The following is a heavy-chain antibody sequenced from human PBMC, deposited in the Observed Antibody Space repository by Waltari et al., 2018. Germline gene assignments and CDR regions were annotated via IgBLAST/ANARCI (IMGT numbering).Heavy chain of an antibody. CDR1: GFPFSTYW. J-gene: IGHJ6*02. CDR2: INSDGSSR. CDR3: ARWRFCRSTTCLYGMDV. V-gene: IGHV3-74*01. Sequence: EVQLVESGGVLAQPGGSLRLSCAASGFPFSTYWMHWVRQAPGKGLVWVSRINSDGSSRSYADSVKGRFTISRDNAKNTLYLQMNSLRAEDTAVYYCARWRFCRSTTCLYGMDVWGQGTTVTVSS. D-gene: IGHD2-2*01.